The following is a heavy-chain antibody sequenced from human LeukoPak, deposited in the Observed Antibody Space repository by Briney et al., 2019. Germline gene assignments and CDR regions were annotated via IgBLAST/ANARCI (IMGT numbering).Heavy chain of an antibody. CDR3: ARYCSGGSCYSVAFDP. J-gene: IGHJ5*02. CDR2: MNPNSGNT. Sequence: GASVKVSCKASGYTFTSYDINWVRQATGQGLERMGWMNPNSGNTGYAQKFQGRVTMTRNTSISTAYMELSSLRSEDTAVYYCARYCSGGSCYSVAFDPWGQGTLVTVSS. D-gene: IGHD2-15*01. CDR1: GYTFTSYD. V-gene: IGHV1-8*01.